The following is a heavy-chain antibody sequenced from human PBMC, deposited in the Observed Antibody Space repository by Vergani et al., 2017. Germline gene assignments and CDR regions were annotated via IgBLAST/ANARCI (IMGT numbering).Heavy chain of an antibody. CDR3: ARQAYLYYYDSSGYYYVGWFDP. CDR2: IYAGDSDT. V-gene: IGHV5-51*01. CDR1: GYSITNYW. J-gene: IGHJ5*02. Sequence: EVQLVQSGAEVKKPGESLKISCQGSGYSITNYWIAWVRQRPGKGLEWMGIIYAGDSDTRYSPSFQGQVTISADKSISTAYLQWSSLKASDTAMYYCARQAYLYYYDSSGYYYVGWFDPWGQGTLVTVSS. D-gene: IGHD3-22*01.